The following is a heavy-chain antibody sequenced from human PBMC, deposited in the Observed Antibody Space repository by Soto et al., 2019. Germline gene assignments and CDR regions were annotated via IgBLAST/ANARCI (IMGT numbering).Heavy chain of an antibody. D-gene: IGHD6-19*01. V-gene: IGHV4-4*02. CDR2: MYHRGNT. CDR3: ARDRVAAPWYYFDS. Sequence: QVQLQESGPGLVKPTGTLSLTCAVSGDSVSNSNWWSWVRQPPGKGLEWIGEMYHRGNTDYNPSLKSRVTISIDKSKNQFSLHLSSVTAADTAVYYCARDRVAAPWYYFDSWGQGILVTVSS. CDR1: GDSVSNSNW. J-gene: IGHJ4*02.